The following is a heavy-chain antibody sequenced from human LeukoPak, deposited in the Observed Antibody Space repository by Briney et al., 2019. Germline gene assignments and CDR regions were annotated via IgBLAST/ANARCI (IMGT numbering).Heavy chain of an antibody. J-gene: IGHJ5*02. V-gene: IGHV3-7*04. CDR2: INQDGSEK. D-gene: IGHD3-10*01. Sequence: PGGSLRLSCAASGLTFSSYWMSWVRQAPGKALESVANINQDGSEKYYVDSVTGRFTISRDNAKNSLYLQMNSLRAEDTAVYYCARGRFGVGPWGQGTLVTVSS. CDR3: ARGRFGVGP. CDR1: GLTFSSYW.